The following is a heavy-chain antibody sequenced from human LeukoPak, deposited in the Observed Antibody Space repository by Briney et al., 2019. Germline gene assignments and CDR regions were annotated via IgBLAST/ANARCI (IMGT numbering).Heavy chain of an antibody. V-gene: IGHV3-30*04. CDR3: AKDLYSSGYYPLGY. J-gene: IGHJ4*02. CDR1: GFTFSTYA. CDR2: ISYDGSNK. D-gene: IGHD3-22*01. Sequence: GGSLRLSCAASGFTFSTYAMHWVRQAPGKGLEWVAVISYDGSNKYYADSVKGRFTISRDNSKNTLYLQMNSLRAEDTAVYYCAKDLYSSGYYPLGYWGQGILVTVSS.